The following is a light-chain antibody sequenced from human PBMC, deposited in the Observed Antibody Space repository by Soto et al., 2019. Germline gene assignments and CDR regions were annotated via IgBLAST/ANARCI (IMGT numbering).Light chain of an antibody. J-gene: IGLJ1*01. V-gene: IGLV1-40*01. CDR2: GNS. CDR3: QSYDSSLSGYV. Sequence: QSVLRQPPSVSGAPGQRVTISCTGSSFNIGAGYDVHWYQQLPGTAPKLLSYGNSNRPSGVPDRFSGSKSGTSASLAITGLQAEDEADYYCQSYDSSLSGYVFGTGTKVTVL. CDR1: SFNIGAGYD.